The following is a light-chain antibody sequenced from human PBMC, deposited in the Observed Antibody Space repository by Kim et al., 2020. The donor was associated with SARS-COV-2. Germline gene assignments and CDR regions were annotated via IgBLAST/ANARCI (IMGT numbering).Light chain of an antibody. V-gene: IGKV1-5*01. CDR2: DAS. J-gene: IGKJ1*01. CDR3: QQYNSYSQT. Sequence: DIQMTQSPSTLSASVGDRVTITCRDSQSISSWLAWYQQKPGKAPKLLIYDASSLGSGVTSRFSGSESGTEFTLTISSLQPDDFATYYCQQYNSYSQTFGQGTKVVIK. CDR1: QSISSW.